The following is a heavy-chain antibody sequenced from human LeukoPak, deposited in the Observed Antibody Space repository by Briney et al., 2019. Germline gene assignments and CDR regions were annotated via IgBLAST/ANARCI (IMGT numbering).Heavy chain of an antibody. CDR1: ADSIGSNKW. V-gene: IGHV4-4*02. CDR3: ARGGDWKFDY. D-gene: IGHD1-1*01. J-gene: IGHJ4*02. CDR2: IHHSGRL. Sequence: PSETLSLTCAVSADSIGSNKWWTWVRQPPGKGLEWIGEIHHSGRLNYSPSLKSRVTISVDKSKNHFSLNLNSITPADTAIYYCARGGDWKFDYWGQGALVTVSS.